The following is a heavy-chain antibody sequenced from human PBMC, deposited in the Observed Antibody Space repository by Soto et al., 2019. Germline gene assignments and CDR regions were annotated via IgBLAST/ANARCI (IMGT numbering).Heavy chain of an antibody. CDR3: AKNQGVELVPLATVDWFDP. V-gene: IGHV3-23*01. J-gene: IGHJ5*02. D-gene: IGHD1-26*01. Sequence: LRLSCAASGFIFENFGMSWVRQAPGKGLEWISSISGSGFNKYYADSVKGRFTISRDNSKSTVYLELNNLSAEDTAVYHCAKNQGVELVPLATVDWFDPWGQGSVVTVSS. CDR1: GFIFENFG. CDR2: ISGSGFNK.